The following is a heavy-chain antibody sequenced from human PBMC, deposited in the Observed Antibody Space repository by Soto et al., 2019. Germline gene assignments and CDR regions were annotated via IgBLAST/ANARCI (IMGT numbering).Heavy chain of an antibody. CDR1: GDSISSSTYF. V-gene: IGHV4-39*01. CDR2: IYYSGST. J-gene: IGHJ4*02. Sequence: QLQLQESGPGLVKPSETLSLTCTVSGDSISSSTYFWGWVRQPPGKGLEWIGSIYYSGSTYYNPSLKSXXTXSXATSTTHFSLKVSSVTAADTAVDYCARHLGEGYFDYWGQGTLVTVSS. CDR3: ARHLGEGYFDY.